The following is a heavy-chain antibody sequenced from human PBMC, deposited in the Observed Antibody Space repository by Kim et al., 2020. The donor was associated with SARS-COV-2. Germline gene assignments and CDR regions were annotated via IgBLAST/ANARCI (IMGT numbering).Heavy chain of an antibody. V-gene: IGHV1-18*01. J-gene: IGHJ4*02. Sequence: QKLQGRVTMTTDTSTSTAYMELRSLRSDDTAVYYCASFFELTGDRGYFDYWGQGTLVTVSS. CDR3: ASFFELTGDRGYFDY. D-gene: IGHD7-27*01.